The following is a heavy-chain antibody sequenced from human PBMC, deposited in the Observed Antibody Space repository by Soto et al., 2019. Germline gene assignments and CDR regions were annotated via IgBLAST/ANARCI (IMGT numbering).Heavy chain of an antibody. D-gene: IGHD3-10*01. V-gene: IGHV3-23*01. J-gene: IGHJ4*02. CDR1: GFTFSSYA. CDR3: GKGLRGGGRGGGGFDY. Sequence: EVQLLESGGGLVQPGGSLRLSCAASGFTFSSYAMSWVRQAPGKGLEWVSAISGSGGSTYYADSVKGRFTISRDNSKNTFDQEKNSLRGEANGVFFCGKGLRGGGRGGGGFDYWGQGTLVTVSS. CDR2: ISGSGGST.